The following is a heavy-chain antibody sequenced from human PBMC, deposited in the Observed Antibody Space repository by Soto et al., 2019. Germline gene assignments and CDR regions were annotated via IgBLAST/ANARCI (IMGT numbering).Heavy chain of an antibody. CDR2: IYTSGST. CDR3: ARDIGAAAATIFDY. J-gene: IGHJ4*02. V-gene: IGHV4-4*07. Sequence: PSETVSLTCTVSCGSISSYYWSWIRQPAGKGLEWIGRIYTSGSTNYNPSLKSRVTMSVDTSKNQFSLKLSSVTAADTAVYYCARDIGAAAATIFDYWGQGTLVTVSS. D-gene: IGHD6-13*01. CDR1: CGSISSYY.